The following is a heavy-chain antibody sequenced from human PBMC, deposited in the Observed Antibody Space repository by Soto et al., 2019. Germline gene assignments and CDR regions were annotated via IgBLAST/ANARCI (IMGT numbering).Heavy chain of an antibody. CDR3: ARLNSSGWSHTFDY. Sequence: NPSETLSLTCTVSGGSISSSSYYWGWIRQPPGKGLEWIGSIYYSGSTYYNPSLKSRVTISVDTSKNQFSLKLSSVTAADTAVYYCARLNSSGWSHTFDYWGQGTLVTVSS. CDR1: GGSISSSSYY. D-gene: IGHD6-19*01. V-gene: IGHV4-39*01. CDR2: IYYSGST. J-gene: IGHJ4*02.